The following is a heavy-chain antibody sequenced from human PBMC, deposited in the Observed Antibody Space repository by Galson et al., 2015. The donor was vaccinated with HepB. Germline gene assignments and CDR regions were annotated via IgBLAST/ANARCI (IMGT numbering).Heavy chain of an antibody. CDR2: IYWDDDK. Sequence: PALVKPTQTLTLTCTFSGFSLNTRGVSVGWIRQPPGKALEWLALIYWDDDKRYSPSLKNRLTISKDTSKNQVVLTMAHMDPVDTATYYCAHSSLLLFDYWGQGTLVTVSS. J-gene: IGHJ4*02. CDR1: GFSLNTRGVS. CDR3: AHSSLLLFDY. V-gene: IGHV2-5*02. D-gene: IGHD3-22*01.